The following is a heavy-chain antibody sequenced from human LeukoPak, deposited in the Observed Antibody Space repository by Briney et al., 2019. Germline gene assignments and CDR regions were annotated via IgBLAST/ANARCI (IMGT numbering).Heavy chain of an antibody. CDR1: GFTFSSYE. D-gene: IGHD5-12*01. CDR2: ISSSGSTI. Sequence: GGSLRLSCAASGFTFSSYEMNWVRQAPGKGLEWVSYISSSGSTIYYADSVKGRFTISRDNAKNSLYLQMNSLRAEDTAVYYCAREHSGYGDPFDYWGQGTLVTVST. J-gene: IGHJ4*02. CDR3: AREHSGYGDPFDY. V-gene: IGHV3-48*03.